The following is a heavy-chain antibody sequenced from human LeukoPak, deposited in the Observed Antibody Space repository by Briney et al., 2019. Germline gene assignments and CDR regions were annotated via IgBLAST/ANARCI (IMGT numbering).Heavy chain of an antibody. D-gene: IGHD5-12*01. V-gene: IGHV3-23*01. CDR2: ISGSGVRT. J-gene: IGHJ5*02. CDR3: AKGFVEGYDLSWFDP. Sequence: GGSLRLSCAASGLTSTNYAMNWVRQAPGKGLEWASVISGSGVRTYYADSVKGRFTISRDSSKNTLYLQMNNLRAEDTAVYYCAKGFVEGYDLSWFDPWGQGTLVTVSS. CDR1: GLTSTNYA.